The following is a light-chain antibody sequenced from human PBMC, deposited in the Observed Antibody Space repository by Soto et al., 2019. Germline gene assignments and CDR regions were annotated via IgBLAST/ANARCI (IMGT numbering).Light chain of an antibody. J-gene: IGKJ1*01. CDR1: QSVSSN. CDR2: GAS. CDR3: QQYNNWPGT. Sequence: EIVMTQSPATLSVSPGERATLSCRASQSVSSNLAWYQQHPGQAPRLLMYGASTRATGFPARFSGSGSGTQFTLTISSPQPEDFAVYYCQQYNNWPGTSGQGTKVEIK. V-gene: IGKV3-15*01.